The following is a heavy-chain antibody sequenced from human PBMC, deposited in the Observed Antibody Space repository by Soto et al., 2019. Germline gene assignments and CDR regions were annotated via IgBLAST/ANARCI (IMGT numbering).Heavy chain of an antibody. D-gene: IGHD3-22*01. CDR1: GFNFSSYS. CDR3: ARGGDSSGSWPRY. CDR2: VSSSSSYI. J-gene: IGHJ4*02. V-gene: IGHV3-21*01. Sequence: EVLLVESGGDLVQPGGSLRLSCAVSGFNFSSYSMNWVRQAPGKGLEWVSSVSSSSSYIYYADSLKGRFTISRDNAKNSLYLQMNSLRVEDTAVYYCARGGDSSGSWPRYWGQGTLVTVSS.